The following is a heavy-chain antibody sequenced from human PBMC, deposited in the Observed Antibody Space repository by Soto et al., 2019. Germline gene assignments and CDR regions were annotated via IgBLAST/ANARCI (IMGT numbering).Heavy chain of an antibody. J-gene: IGHJ6*02. V-gene: IGHV3-7*04. CDR1: GFTFSSYW. Sequence: GGSLRLSCAASGFTFSSYWMSWVRQAPGKGLEWVANIKPDGSEKYYVDSVQGRFTISRDNAKNSLYLQMNSLRAEDTAVYYCARFYYDSSGYLPSPYYYYYGMDVWGQGTTVTVSS. CDR3: ARFYYDSSGYLPSPYYYYYGMDV. D-gene: IGHD3-22*01. CDR2: IKPDGSEK.